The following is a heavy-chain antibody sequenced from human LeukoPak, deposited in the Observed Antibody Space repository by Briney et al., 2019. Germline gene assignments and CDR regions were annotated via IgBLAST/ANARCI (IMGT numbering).Heavy chain of an antibody. CDR1: GYSFTSYW. CDR2: IYPGDSDT. D-gene: IGHD3-22*01. CDR3: ARRNYYDSSGYPPTYYFDY. J-gene: IGHJ4*02. V-gene: IGHV5-51*01. Sequence: PGESLKISCKGSGYSFTSYWIGWVRQMPGKGLGWMWIIYPGDSDTRYSPSFQGQVTISADKSISTAYLQWSSLKAADTAMYYCARRNYYDSSGYPPTYYFDYWGQGTLVTVSS.